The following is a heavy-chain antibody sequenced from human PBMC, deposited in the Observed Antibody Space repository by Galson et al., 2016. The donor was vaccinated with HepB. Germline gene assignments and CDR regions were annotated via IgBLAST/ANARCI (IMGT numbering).Heavy chain of an antibody. Sequence: SETLSLTCAVSGGSISGTTYYWGWIRQPPEKWLEWIGSIYYSGNTYYNPPLKSRVTLSVDTSKNQFSLKLSSVTAADTAVYYCARRLRGSNYWFDPWGQGTLVIVSS. V-gene: IGHV4-39*01. CDR1: GGSISGTTYY. CDR3: ARRLRGSNYWFDP. CDR2: IYYSGNT. D-gene: IGHD4-11*01. J-gene: IGHJ5*02.